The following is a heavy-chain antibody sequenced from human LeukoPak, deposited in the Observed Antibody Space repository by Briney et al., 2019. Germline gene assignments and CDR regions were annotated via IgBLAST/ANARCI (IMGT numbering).Heavy chain of an antibody. CDR1: GGSISSGGYY. Sequence: SETLSLTCTVSGGSISSGGYYWSWTRQHPGKGLEWIGYIYYSGSTYYNPSLKSRVTISVDTSKNQFSLKPSSVTAADTAVYYCARDGGNYYDSSGYYPLGAFDIWGQGTMVTVSS. D-gene: IGHD3-22*01. CDR3: ARDGGNYYDSSGYYPLGAFDI. V-gene: IGHV4-31*03. CDR2: IYYSGST. J-gene: IGHJ3*02.